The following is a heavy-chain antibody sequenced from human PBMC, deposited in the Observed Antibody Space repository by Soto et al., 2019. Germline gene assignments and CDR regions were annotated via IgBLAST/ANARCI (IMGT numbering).Heavy chain of an antibody. Sequence: EVQLLESGGGVVQPGGSLRLSCAASGFTFSDYAMSWVRQTPGKGLQWVSGVGGSDDDKHYADSVRGRFIVSRDNSKNTLYLKMNSLRAADTAIYYCAKDATSVNGVWDPFDMWGQGTEVTVSS. V-gene: IGHV3-23*01. CDR3: AKDATSVNGVWDPFDM. CDR2: VGGSDDDK. CDR1: GFTFSDYA. J-gene: IGHJ3*02. D-gene: IGHD2-8*01.